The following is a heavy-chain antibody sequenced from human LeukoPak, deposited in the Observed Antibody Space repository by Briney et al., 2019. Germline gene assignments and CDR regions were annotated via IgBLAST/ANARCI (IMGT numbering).Heavy chain of an antibody. CDR1: GGSISSSSYY. Sequence: KPSETLSLTCTVSGGSISSSSYYWGWIRQPPGKGLEWIGSIYYSGSTYYNPSLKSRVTISVDTSKNQFSLKLSSVTAADTAVYYCARGVGGYCSSTSCRPSRFDPWGQGTLVTVSS. CDR3: ARGVGGYCSSTSCRPSRFDP. D-gene: IGHD2-2*01. V-gene: IGHV4-39*01. CDR2: IYYSGST. J-gene: IGHJ5*02.